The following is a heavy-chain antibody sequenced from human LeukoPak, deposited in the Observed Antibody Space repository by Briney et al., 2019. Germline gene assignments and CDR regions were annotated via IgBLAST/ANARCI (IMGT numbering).Heavy chain of an antibody. V-gene: IGHV1-46*01. J-gene: IGHJ5*02. D-gene: IGHD2-15*01. CDR3: ARELGCSGGSCYFDWFDP. CDR2: INPTGGST. CDR1: GYTFPSYF. Sequence: ASVKVSCKASGYTFPSYFMHWVRQAPGQGLEWMGIINPTGGSTTYAQKFQGRVTMTRDTSTSTVYMELSSLRSDDTAVYYCARELGCSGGSCYFDWFDPWGQGTLVTVSS.